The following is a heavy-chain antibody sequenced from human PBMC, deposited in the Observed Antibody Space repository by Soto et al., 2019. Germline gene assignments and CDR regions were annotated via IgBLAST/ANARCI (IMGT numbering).Heavy chain of an antibody. Sequence: GESLKISCKGSGYSFTSYWIGWVLQMPGKGLEWMGIIYPGDSDTRYSPSFKGQVTISADKSISTAYLQWSSLKASDTAMYYCATDSGIAVAGNYYYGMDVWGQGTTVTVSS. V-gene: IGHV5-51*01. CDR1: GYSFTSYW. CDR2: IYPGDSDT. D-gene: IGHD6-19*01. CDR3: ATDSGIAVAGNYYYGMDV. J-gene: IGHJ6*02.